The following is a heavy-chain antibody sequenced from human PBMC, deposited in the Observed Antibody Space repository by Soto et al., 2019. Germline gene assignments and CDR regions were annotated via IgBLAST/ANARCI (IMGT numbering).Heavy chain of an antibody. CDR3: ARWDLRIVGATLHYYGMDV. J-gene: IGHJ6*02. CDR2: ISAYNGNT. V-gene: IGHV1-18*01. CDR1: GYTFTSYG. D-gene: IGHD1-26*01. Sequence: QVQLVQSGAEVKKPGASVKVSCKASGYTFTSYGISWVRQAPGQGLEWRGWISAYNGNTNYAQKLHGRVTMTTDTSTSTAYMELRSLRSDDTAVYYCARWDLRIVGATLHYYGMDVWGQGTTVTVSS.